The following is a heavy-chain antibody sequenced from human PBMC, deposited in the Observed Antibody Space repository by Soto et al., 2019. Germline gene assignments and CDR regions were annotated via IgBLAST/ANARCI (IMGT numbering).Heavy chain of an antibody. V-gene: IGHV3-30*18. Sequence: GGSLRLSCAASGFTFSSYGMHWVRQAPGKGLEWVAVISYDGSNKYYADSVKGRFTISRDNSKNTLYLQMNSLRAEDTAVYYCAKDPFCCGWYGSSYYYGMDVWGQGTTVTVSS. D-gene: IGHD6-19*01. J-gene: IGHJ6*02. CDR2: ISYDGSNK. CDR1: GFTFSSYG. CDR3: AKDPFCCGWYGSSYYYGMDV.